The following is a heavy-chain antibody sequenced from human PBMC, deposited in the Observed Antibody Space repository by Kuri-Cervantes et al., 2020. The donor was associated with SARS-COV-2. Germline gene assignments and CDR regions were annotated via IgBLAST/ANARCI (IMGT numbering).Heavy chain of an antibody. CDR1: GYTFTSYG. Sequence: ASVKVSCKASGYTFTSYGISWVRQAPGQGLEWMGWISAYNGNTNYAQKLQGRVTITRDTSASTAYMELSSLRSEDTAVYYCARDFPTRFLEWLDAYYYYGMDVWGKGTTVTVSS. CDR3: ARDFPTRFLEWLDAYYYYGMDV. V-gene: IGHV1-18*01. CDR2: ISAYNGNT. J-gene: IGHJ6*04. D-gene: IGHD3-3*01.